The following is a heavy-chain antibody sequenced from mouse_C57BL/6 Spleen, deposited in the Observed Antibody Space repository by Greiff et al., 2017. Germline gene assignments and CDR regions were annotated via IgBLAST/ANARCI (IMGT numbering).Heavy chain of an antibody. CDR1: GYTFTSYW. V-gene: IGHV1-59*01. J-gene: IGHJ4*01. CDR2: IDPSDSYT. Sequence: QVQLQQPGAELVRPGTSVKLSCKASGYTFTSYWMHWVKQRPGQGLEWIGVIDPSDSYTNYNPKFKGKATLTVDTSSSTAYMQLSSLTSEDSAVYYCARKGSNYAGAMDYWGQGTSVTVSS. CDR3: ARKGSNYAGAMDY. D-gene: IGHD2-5*01.